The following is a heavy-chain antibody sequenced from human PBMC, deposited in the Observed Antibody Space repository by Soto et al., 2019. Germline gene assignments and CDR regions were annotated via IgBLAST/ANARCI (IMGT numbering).Heavy chain of an antibody. CDR1: GYTFTSYY. CDR3: ASSGTFDYGDEDNSWFDP. CDR2: INPSGGST. D-gene: IGHD4-17*01. J-gene: IGHJ5*02. V-gene: IGHV1-46*01. Sequence: QVQLVQSGAEVKKPGASVKVSCKASGYTFTSYYMHWVRQAPGQGLEWMGIINPSGGSTSYAQKFQGRVTMTRDTSTSTVYMELSSLRSEDTAVYYCASSGTFDYGDEDNSWFDPWGQGTLVTVSS.